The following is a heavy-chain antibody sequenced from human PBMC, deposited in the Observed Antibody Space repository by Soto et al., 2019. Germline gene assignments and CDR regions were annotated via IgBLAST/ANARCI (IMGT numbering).Heavy chain of an antibody. CDR1: GFTFSSYA. CDR3: ARVLVPAATAYYYYGMDV. J-gene: IGHJ6*02. D-gene: IGHD2-2*01. Sequence: ESGGGVVQPGRSLRLSCAASGFTFSSYAMHWVRQAPGKGLEWVAVISYDGSNKYYADSVKGRFTISRDNSKNTLYLQMNSLRAEDTAVYYCARVLVPAATAYYYYGMDVWGQGTTVTVSS. V-gene: IGHV3-30-3*01. CDR2: ISYDGSNK.